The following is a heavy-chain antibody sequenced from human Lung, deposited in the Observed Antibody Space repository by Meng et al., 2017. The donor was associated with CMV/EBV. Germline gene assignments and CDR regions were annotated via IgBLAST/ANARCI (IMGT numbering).Heavy chain of an antibody. CDR2: ISGSGGST. D-gene: IGHD3-10*01. V-gene: IGHV3-23*01. CDR3: AKDLPRIDP. Sequence: GEXXTISCAASGFTFSSYAMSWVRQAPGKGLEWVSAISGSGGSTYYADSVTGRFTISRDNSNNTLYLQMNSLRAEATAVYYCAKDLPRIDPWGKGTMVTVSS. CDR1: GFTFSSYA. J-gene: IGHJ5*02.